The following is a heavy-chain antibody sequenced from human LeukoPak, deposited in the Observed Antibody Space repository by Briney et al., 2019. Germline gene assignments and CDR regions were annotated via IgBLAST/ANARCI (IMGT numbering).Heavy chain of an antibody. CDR1: DGSITNND. V-gene: IGHV4-59*12. CDR2: VHYSGTT. CDR3: ARDTPLYNWYRVPAATQGAFDI. J-gene: IGHJ3*02. D-gene: IGHD2-2*01. Sequence: SETLSLTCTVSDGSITNNDWSWVRQTPGKGLEFIGYVHYSGTTNYNPSLRSRVTMSVDTSKNQFSLKLSSVTAADTAVYYCARDTPLYNWYRVPAATQGAFDIWGQGTMVTVSS.